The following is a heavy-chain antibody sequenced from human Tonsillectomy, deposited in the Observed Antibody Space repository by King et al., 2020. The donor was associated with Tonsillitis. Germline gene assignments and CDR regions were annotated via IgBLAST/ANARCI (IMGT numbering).Heavy chain of an antibody. CDR1: GYTLTELS. CDR2: FDPEDGKI. D-gene: IGHD3-10*01. Sequence: VQLVESGAEVKKPGASVKVSCKVSGYTLTELSIHWVRQAPGKGLEWMGGFDPEDGKIIYAQTFQGRVTMTEDTYTDTAYMELSSLRTEDTAVYYCASRINMVRGAYRHVDYWGQGTLVTVSS. J-gene: IGHJ4*02. CDR3: ASRINMVRGAYRHVDY. V-gene: IGHV1-24*01.